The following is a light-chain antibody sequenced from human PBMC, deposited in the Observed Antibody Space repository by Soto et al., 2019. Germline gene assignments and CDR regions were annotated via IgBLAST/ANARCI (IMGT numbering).Light chain of an antibody. V-gene: IGLV2-11*01. CDR1: SSDVGGYNY. J-gene: IGLJ3*02. CDR2: DVT. Sequence: QSALTQPRSVSGSPGQSVTISCTGTSSDVGGYNYVSWYQQHPGKAPELMIYDVTKRPSGVPDRFSGSKSGNTASLTISGLQAEDEADYYCCSYAGSYTEVFGGGTKVTVL. CDR3: CSYAGSYTEV.